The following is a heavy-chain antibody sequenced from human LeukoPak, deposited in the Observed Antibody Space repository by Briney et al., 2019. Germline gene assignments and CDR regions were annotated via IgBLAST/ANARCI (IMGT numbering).Heavy chain of an antibody. D-gene: IGHD6-19*01. J-gene: IGHJ4*02. Sequence: SETLSLTCTVSGGSISSSSYYWGWIRQPPGKGLEWIGEINHSGSTNYNPSLKSRVTISVDTSENQFSLKLSSVTAADTAVYYCARKTIAVDHFDYWGQGTLVTVSS. CDR1: GGSISSSSYY. V-gene: IGHV4-39*07. CDR3: ARKTIAVDHFDY. CDR2: INHSGST.